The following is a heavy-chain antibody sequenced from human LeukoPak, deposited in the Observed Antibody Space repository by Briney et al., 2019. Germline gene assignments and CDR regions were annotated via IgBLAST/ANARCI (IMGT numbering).Heavy chain of an antibody. CDR2: INSDGSST. CDR1: GFTFSSYW. Sequence: GGSLRLSCAASGFTFSSYWMLWVRQATGKGLVWVSRINSDGSSTGNADSVKGRFTISRDNAKNSLYLQMNSLRAEDTAVYYCARVPVKLGSSEYYYYYYGMDVWGQGTTVTVSS. J-gene: IGHJ6*02. D-gene: IGHD6-25*01. V-gene: IGHV3-74*01. CDR3: ARVPVKLGSSEYYYYYYGMDV.